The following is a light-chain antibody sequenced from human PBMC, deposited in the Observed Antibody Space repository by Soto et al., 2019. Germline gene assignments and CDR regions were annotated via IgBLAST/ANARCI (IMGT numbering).Light chain of an antibody. CDR3: TSYTSASTLV. J-gene: IGLJ2*01. V-gene: IGLV2-14*01. CDR1: SDDIGANNY. CDR2: EAA. Sequence: QSALTQPASVXXSXXXXXXISCTGTSDDIGANNYVSWYQHHPGKAPKILIYEAANRPSGISHRFSGSKSGNTASLTISGLQAEDEADYFCTSYTSASTLVFGGGTKLTVL.